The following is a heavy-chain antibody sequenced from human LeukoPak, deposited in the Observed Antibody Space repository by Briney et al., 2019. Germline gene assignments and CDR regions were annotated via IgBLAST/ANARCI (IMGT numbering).Heavy chain of an antibody. Sequence: ASVKVSCKASGYTFTSYGISWVRQAPGQGLEWMGWISAYNGNTNYAQKLQGRVTMTTDTSTSTAYMELRSLGSDDTAVYYCARDRGFDYDILTGSASNWFDPWGQGTLVTVSS. CDR3: ARDRGFDYDILTGSASNWFDP. CDR2: ISAYNGNT. D-gene: IGHD3-9*01. J-gene: IGHJ5*02. CDR1: GYTFTSYG. V-gene: IGHV1-18*01.